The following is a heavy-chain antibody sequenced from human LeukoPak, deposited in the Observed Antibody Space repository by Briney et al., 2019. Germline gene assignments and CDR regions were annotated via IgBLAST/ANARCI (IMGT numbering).Heavy chain of an antibody. J-gene: IGHJ4*02. CDR2: IYYSGST. Sequence: KPSETLSLPCNAPGGTISCNKYYRGWIRQPPGRGLEWIGSIYYSGSTYYNPSLKSRVTISVDTSKNQFALKLSSVTAADTAVYYCAEDRSFHFDYWGQGTLVTVSS. CDR1: GGTISCNKYY. CDR3: AEDRSFHFDY. D-gene: IGHD1-14*01. V-gene: IGHV4-39*01.